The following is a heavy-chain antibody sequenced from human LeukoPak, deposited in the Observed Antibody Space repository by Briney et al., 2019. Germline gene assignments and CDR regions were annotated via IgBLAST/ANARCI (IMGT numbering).Heavy chain of an antibody. J-gene: IGHJ4*02. CDR3: ARGLGSTTGTTEKKLFDY. CDR1: GYTFTSYD. D-gene: IGHD1-1*01. Sequence: GASVKVSCKASGYTFTSYDINWVRQATGQGLEWMGWMNPNRGNAGYAQKFQGRVTMTRNTSISTAYMELSSLRSEDTAVYYCARGLGSTTGTTEKKLFDYWGQGTLVTVSS. V-gene: IGHV1-8*02. CDR2: MNPNRGNA.